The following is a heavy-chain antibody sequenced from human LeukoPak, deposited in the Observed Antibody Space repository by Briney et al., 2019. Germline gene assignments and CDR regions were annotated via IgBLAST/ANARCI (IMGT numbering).Heavy chain of an antibody. CDR3: ARDMYYYDSSGYGGIDY. J-gene: IGHJ4*02. D-gene: IGHD3-22*01. CDR1: GGSFSGYY. CDR2: INHSGST. V-gene: IGHV4-34*01. Sequence: PSETLSLTCAVYGGSFSGYYRSWIRQPPGKGLEWIGEINHSGSTNYNPSLKSRATISVDTSKNQFSLKLSSVTAADTAVYYCARDMYYYDSSGYGGIDYWGQGTLVTVSS.